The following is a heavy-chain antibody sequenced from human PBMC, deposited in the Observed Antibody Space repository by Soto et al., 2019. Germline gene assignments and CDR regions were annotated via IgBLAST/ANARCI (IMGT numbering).Heavy chain of an antibody. CDR3: SSPKIAFYNWFDP. CDR1: GGSISSGGYS. D-gene: IGHD3-3*02. Sequence: PSETLSLTCAVSGGSISSGGYSWSWIRQPAGKGLEWIGYIYHSGSTYYNPSLKGRVTISVDTSKNQFSLKLSSVTAADTAVYYCSSPKIAFYNWFDPWGQGTLVTVSS. V-gene: IGHV4-30-2*01. J-gene: IGHJ5*02. CDR2: IYHSGST.